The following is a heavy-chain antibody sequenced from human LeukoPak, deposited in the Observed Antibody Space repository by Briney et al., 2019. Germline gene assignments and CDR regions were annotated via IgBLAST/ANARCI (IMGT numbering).Heavy chain of an antibody. V-gene: IGHV3-30-3*01. CDR2: ISYDGSNK. J-gene: IGHJ4*02. Sequence: PGGSLRLSCAASGFTFSSYAMHWVRQAPGKGLEWVAVISYDGSNKYYPDPVKGRFTISRDHSKNTLYLQMNSLRAEDTAVYYCARDNVGATPFDYLGQGTLVTVSS. CDR3: ARDNVGATPFDY. D-gene: IGHD1-26*01. CDR1: GFTFSSYA.